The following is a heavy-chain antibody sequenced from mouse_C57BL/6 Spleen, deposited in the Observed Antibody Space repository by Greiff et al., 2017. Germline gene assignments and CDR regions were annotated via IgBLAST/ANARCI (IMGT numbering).Heavy chain of an antibody. CDR2: ISSGSSTI. Sequence: EVQGVESGGGLVKPGGSLKLSCAASGFTFSDYGMHWVRQAPETGLAWVAYISSGSSTIYYADTVKGRFTISRENAKSTLFLQMTSLRSEDTAMYYCARKLWYFDVWGTGTTVTVSS. CDR1: GFTFSDYG. J-gene: IGHJ1*03. V-gene: IGHV5-17*01. CDR3: ARKLWYFDV.